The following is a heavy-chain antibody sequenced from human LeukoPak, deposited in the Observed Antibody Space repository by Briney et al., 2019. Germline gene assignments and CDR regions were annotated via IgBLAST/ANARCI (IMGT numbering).Heavy chain of an antibody. CDR1: GGTFSSYA. J-gene: IGHJ4*02. CDR2: IIPIFGTA. Sequence: ASVKVSCKASGGTFSSYAISWVRQAPGQGLEWMGGIIPIFGTANYAQKFQGRVTITADESTSTAYMELSSLRSEDTAVYYCARGPLRDIVVVPAAIKYFDYWGQGTLVTVSS. D-gene: IGHD2-2*02. CDR3: ARGPLRDIVVVPAAIKYFDY. V-gene: IGHV1-69*13.